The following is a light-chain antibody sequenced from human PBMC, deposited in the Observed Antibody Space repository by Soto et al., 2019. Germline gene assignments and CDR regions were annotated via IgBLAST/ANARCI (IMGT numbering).Light chain of an antibody. J-gene: IGKJ2*01. CDR3: QQYETYYT. V-gene: IGKV1-5*03. Sequence: DIQMTQSPSTLSASVGDRVTITYRASQSISTWLAWYQQKPGKAPNLLIYKASNLESGDQSRFSGSGSAREFTLIISGRQRDDFATYFCQQYETYYTLGQGTKLEIK. CDR2: KAS. CDR1: QSISTW.